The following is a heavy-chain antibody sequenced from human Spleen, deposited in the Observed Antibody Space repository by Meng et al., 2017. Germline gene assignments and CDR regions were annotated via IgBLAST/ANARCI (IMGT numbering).Heavy chain of an antibody. Sequence: GSLSLSCTVSGGSISSYYWSWIRQPPGKGLEWIGYTDYSGSTYYNPSIKSRVTISVDTSKNQFSLKLSSVTAADTAVYYCARGQTYYYDSSGTMGYAFDIWGQGTMVTVSS. V-gene: IGHV4-59*06. CDR3: ARGQTYYYDSSGTMGYAFDI. J-gene: IGHJ3*02. D-gene: IGHD3-22*01. CDR2: TDYSGST. CDR1: GGSISSYY.